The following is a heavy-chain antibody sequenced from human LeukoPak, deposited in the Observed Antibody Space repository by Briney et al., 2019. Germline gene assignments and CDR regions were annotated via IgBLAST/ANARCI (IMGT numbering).Heavy chain of an antibody. J-gene: IGHJ4*02. D-gene: IGHD1-26*01. CDR1: GFTFSSYS. Sequence: GGSLRLSCAASGFTFSSYSMNWVRQAPGKGLEWVSSISSSSSYIYYADSVKGRFTISRDNAKNSLYLQMNSLRAEDTAVYYCARASYSGSYPRDFDYWGQGTLVTVSS. CDR3: ARASYSGSYPRDFDY. CDR2: ISSSSSYI. V-gene: IGHV3-21*01.